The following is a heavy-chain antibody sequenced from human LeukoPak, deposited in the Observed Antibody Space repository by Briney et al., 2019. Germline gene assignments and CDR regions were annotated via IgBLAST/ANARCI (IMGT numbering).Heavy chain of an antibody. Sequence: RTGGSLRLSRTASGFTFSDQSMNWVRQAPGKGLEWVSSISANSLHIFYADSVKGRFTISRDNAKNSLYLQMNNLRVEDTAVYYCVGPDSQFDCWGQGTLVPVSS. CDR3: VGPDSQFDC. D-gene: IGHD3-10*01. CDR1: GFTFSDQS. J-gene: IGHJ4*02. CDR2: ISANSLHI. V-gene: IGHV3-21*01.